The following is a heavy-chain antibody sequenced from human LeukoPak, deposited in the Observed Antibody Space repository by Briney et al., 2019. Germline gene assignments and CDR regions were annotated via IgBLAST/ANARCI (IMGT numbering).Heavy chain of an antibody. D-gene: IGHD6-13*01. V-gene: IGHV1-69*04. J-gene: IGHJ6*02. CDR2: IIPILGIA. Sequence: WASVKVSCKASGGTFSSYAISWVRQAPGQGLEWMGRIIPILGIANYAQKFQGRVTITADKSTSTAYMELSSLRSEDTAVYYCARDRVVAAADSSRDYGMDVWGQGTTVTVSS. CDR1: GGTFSSYA. CDR3: ARDRVVAAADSSRDYGMDV.